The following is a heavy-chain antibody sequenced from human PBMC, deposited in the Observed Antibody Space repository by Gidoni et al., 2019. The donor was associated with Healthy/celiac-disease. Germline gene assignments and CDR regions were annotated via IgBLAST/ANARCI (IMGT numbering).Heavy chain of an antibody. CDR3: ARSKVYYDSSGYYHGYFDY. V-gene: IGHV4-34*01. CDR2: INHSGST. Sequence: QVQLQQWGAGLLKPLETLSLTCAVKGGSFSGYYWGWIRQPPGKGLEWIGDINHSGSTNYNPSLKSRVTISVDTSKNQFSLQLSSVTAADTAVYYCARSKVYYDSSGYYHGYFDYWGQGTLVTVSS. D-gene: IGHD3-22*01. J-gene: IGHJ4*02. CDR1: GGSFSGYY.